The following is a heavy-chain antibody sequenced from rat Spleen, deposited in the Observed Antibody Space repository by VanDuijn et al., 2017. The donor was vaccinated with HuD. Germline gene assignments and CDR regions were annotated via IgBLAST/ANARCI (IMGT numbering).Heavy chain of an antibody. V-gene: IGHV5-20*01. CDR3: ATEGMLGFFDF. J-gene: IGHJ2*01. D-gene: IGHD5-1*01. CDR1: GFTFSDYY. CDR2: ISYDGGSV. Sequence: EVQLVESGGGLVQPGRSLKLSCAASGFTFSDYYMAWVRQAPTKGLEWVASISYDGGSVFYRDSVKGRFTISRDNAKSSLYLQIDSLRSEDTATYYCATEGMLGFFDFWGQGVMVTVSS.